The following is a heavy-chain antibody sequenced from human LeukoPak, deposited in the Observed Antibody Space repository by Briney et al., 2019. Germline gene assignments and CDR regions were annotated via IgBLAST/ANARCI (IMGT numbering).Heavy chain of an antibody. CDR1: GFTFTNFW. D-gene: IGHD6-19*01. CDR3: ARDFSASGDY. Sequence: GGSLRLSCAAPGFTFTNFWMNWVRQAPGKGLVCVSRINTDGSGTYYADSVKGRFTISRDNAKNTLYLQMDSLRGEDTAVYYCARDFSASGDYWGQGTLVTVSS. J-gene: IGHJ4*02. CDR2: INTDGSGT. V-gene: IGHV3-74*01.